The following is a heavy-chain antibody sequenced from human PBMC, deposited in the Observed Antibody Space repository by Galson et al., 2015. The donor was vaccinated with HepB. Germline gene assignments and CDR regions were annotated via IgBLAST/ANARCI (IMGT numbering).Heavy chain of an antibody. Sequence: SLRLSCAASGFTFSSYGMHWVRQAPGKGLEWVAVISYDGSNKYYADSVKGRFTISRDNSKNTLYLRMNSLRAEDTAVYYCAKHSSSFDYWGQGTLVTVSS. V-gene: IGHV3-30*18. J-gene: IGHJ4*02. D-gene: IGHD6-13*01. CDR1: GFTFSSYG. CDR2: ISYDGSNK. CDR3: AKHSSSFDY.